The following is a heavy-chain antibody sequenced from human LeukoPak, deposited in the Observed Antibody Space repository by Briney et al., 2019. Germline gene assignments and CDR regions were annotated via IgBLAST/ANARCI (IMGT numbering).Heavy chain of an antibody. D-gene: IGHD2-8*01. CDR2: IYYSGST. Sequence: SETLSLTCTVSGGSISSYYWSWIRQPPGKGLEWIGYIYYSGSTNYNPSLKSRVTMSVDTSKNQFSLKLSSVTAADTAVYYCARGWYYFDYWGQGTLVTVSS. V-gene: IGHV4-59*12. CDR1: GGSISSYY. J-gene: IGHJ4*02. CDR3: ARGWYYFDY.